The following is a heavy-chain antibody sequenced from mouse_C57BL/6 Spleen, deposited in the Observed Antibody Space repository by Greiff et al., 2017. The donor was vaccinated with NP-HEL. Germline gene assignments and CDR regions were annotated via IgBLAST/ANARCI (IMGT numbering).Heavy chain of an antibody. CDR3: AAYYSNYEDWYFDV. CDR1: GYTFTSYW. CDR2: INPSNGGT. Sequence: QVQLQQSGPELVKPGASVKLSCKASGYTFTSYWMHWVKQRPGQGLEWIGNINPSNGGTNYNEKFKSKATLTVDKSSSTAYMQLSSLTSEDSAVYYCAAYYSNYEDWYFDVWGTGTTVTVSS. V-gene: IGHV1-53*01. D-gene: IGHD2-5*01. J-gene: IGHJ1*03.